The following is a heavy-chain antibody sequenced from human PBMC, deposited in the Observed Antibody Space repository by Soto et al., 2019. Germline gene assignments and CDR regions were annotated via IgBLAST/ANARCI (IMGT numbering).Heavy chain of an antibody. CDR1: GASISSHN. CDR3: ARDRGDYNSSWFWYISR. V-gene: IGHV4-4*07. D-gene: IGHD6-13*01. J-gene: IGHJ2*01. Sequence: QVQLQESGPGLVKPSETLSLTCSVSGASISSHNWIWIRQPAGKGPEWVGRINIGGTINYSPSLKSRVTMSIDTSKNQFSLHLKSVTAADTAMYYCARDRGDYNSSWFWYISRWGHGTLVTVSS. CDR2: INIGGTI.